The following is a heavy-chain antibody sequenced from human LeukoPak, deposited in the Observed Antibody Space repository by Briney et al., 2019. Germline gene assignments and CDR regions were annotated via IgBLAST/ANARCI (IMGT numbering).Heavy chain of an antibody. Sequence: PSETLSLNCAVYGGSFSGYYWSWIRQPPGKGLEWIGEINHSGSTNYNPSLKSRVTISVDTSKNQFSLKLSSVTAADTAVYYCARRARGQWLVKGFDYWGQGTLVTVSS. CDR3: ARRARGQWLVKGFDY. J-gene: IGHJ4*02. CDR1: GGSFSGYY. V-gene: IGHV4-34*01. D-gene: IGHD6-19*01. CDR2: INHSGST.